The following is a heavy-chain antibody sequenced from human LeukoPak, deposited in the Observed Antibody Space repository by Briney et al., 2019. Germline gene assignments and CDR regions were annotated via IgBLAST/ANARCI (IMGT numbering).Heavy chain of an antibody. CDR3: AKDRVPLAARPLHFDY. V-gene: IGHV3-48*01. CDR1: GFTFISYS. CDR2: ISSDSSNI. Sequence: GGSLRLSCAVSGFTFISYSMNWVRQAPGKGLEWVSYISSDSSNIYYADSVNGRFTISRDNSKNTLYLQMNSLRAEDTAVYYCAKDRVPLAARPLHFDYWGQGTLVTVSS. J-gene: IGHJ4*02. D-gene: IGHD6-6*01.